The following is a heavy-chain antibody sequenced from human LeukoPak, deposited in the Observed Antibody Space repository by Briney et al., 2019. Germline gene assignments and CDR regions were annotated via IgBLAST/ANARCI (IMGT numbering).Heavy chain of an antibody. CDR1: GFTVSSNY. D-gene: IGHD4-17*01. J-gene: IGHJ6*02. CDR3: ASQHPHRTTVTTPDRYYYYGMDV. V-gene: IGHV3-66*04. Sequence: PGGSLRLSCAASGFTVSSNYMSWVRQAPGKGLEWVSVIYSGGSTYYADSVKGRFTISRDNSKNTLYLQMNSLRAEDTAVYYCASQHPHRTTVTTPDRYYYYGMDVWGQGTTVTVSS. CDR2: IYSGGST.